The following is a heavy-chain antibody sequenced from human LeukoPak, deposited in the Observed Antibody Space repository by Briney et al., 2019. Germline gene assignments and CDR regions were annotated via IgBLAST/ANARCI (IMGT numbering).Heavy chain of an antibody. CDR3: ARYDSSSGNFDY. D-gene: IGHD6-13*01. CDR1: GGSISSYY. Sequence: SETLSLTCTVSGGSISSYYWSWIRQPPGKGLEWIGYIYYSGSTNYNPSLKSRVAISVDTSKNQFSLKLSSVTAADTAVYYCARYDSSSGNFDYWGQGTLVTVSS. J-gene: IGHJ4*02. CDR2: IYYSGST. V-gene: IGHV4-59*01.